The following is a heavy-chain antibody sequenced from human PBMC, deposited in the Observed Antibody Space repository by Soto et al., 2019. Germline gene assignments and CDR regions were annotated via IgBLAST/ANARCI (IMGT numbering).Heavy chain of an antibody. V-gene: IGHV3-23*01. CDR2: ISGSGGST. CDR3: AKDPDAPSREFWSGPNYGWFDH. J-gene: IGHJ5*02. Sequence: EVQLLESGGGLVQPGGSLRLSCAASGFTFSSYAMSWVRQAPGKGLEWVSAISGSGGSTYYADSVKGRFTISRDNSKNTLYLQVNSPRAEDTAVYYCAKDPDAPSREFWSGPNYGWFDHWGQGTLVTVSS. CDR1: GFTFSSYA. D-gene: IGHD3-3*01.